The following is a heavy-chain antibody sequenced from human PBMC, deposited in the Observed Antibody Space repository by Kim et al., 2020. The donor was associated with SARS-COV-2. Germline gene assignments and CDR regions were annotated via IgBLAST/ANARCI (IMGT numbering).Heavy chain of an antibody. Sequence: SETLSLTCTVSGGSISSYYWSWIRQPPGKGLEWIGDIYYRGSTNYNPSLKSRVAISVDTSKNQFSLRLSSVTAADTALYYCAGSGSYDWYFDLWGRGTLV. CDR2: IYYRGST. CDR1: GGSISSYY. CDR3: AGSGSYDWYFDL. D-gene: IGHD3-10*01. J-gene: IGHJ2*01. V-gene: IGHV4-59*01.